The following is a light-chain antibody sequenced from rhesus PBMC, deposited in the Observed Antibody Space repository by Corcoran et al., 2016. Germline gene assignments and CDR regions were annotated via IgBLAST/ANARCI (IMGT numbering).Light chain of an antibody. CDR2: EVS. V-gene: IGLV2-32*02. CDR3: SSYAGSNTFI. CDR1: SSDIGGYNY. J-gene: IGLJ1*01. Sequence: QAALTQPRSVSGSPGQSVTISCTGTSSDIGGYNYVSWYQQHPGTAPKLMNFEVSKRPSGVSDRFSGSKSGNTASLTISGLQAEDEADYYCSSYAGSNTFIFGAGTRLTVL.